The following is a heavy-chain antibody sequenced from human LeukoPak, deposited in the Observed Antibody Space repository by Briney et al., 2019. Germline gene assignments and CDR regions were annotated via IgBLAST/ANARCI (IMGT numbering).Heavy chain of an antibody. Sequence: GGSLRLSCAASGFTFSSYSMNWVRQAPGKGLEWVSSISSSSSYIYYADSVKGRFTISRDNAKNSLYLQMNSLRAEDTAVYYCARGNSNYDFWSGYYTGADYWGQGTLVTVSS. J-gene: IGHJ4*02. V-gene: IGHV3-21*01. CDR3: ARGNSNYDFWSGYYTGADY. CDR1: GFTFSSYS. CDR2: ISSSSSYI. D-gene: IGHD3-3*01.